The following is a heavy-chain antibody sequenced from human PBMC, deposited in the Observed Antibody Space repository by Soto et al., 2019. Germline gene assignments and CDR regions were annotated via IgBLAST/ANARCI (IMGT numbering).Heavy chain of an antibody. V-gene: IGHV4-34*01. CDR3: ARLPGRGSSYSRNDY. J-gene: IGHJ4*02. D-gene: IGHD6-13*01. Sequence: SETLSLTCAVYGGSFSGYYWSWIRQPPGKGLEWIGEINHSGSTNHNPSLKSRVTISVDTSKNQFSLKLSSVTAADTAVYYCARLPGRGSSYSRNDYWGQGTLVTVSS. CDR2: INHSGST. CDR1: GGSFSGYY.